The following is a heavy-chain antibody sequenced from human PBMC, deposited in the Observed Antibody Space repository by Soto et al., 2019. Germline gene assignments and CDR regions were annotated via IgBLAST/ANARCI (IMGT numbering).Heavy chain of an antibody. CDR2: IWYDGSNK. D-gene: IGHD3-16*01. J-gene: IGHJ4*02. V-gene: IGHV3-33*01. Sequence: QVQLVESGGGVVQPGRSLRLSCAASGFTFSSYGMHWVRQAPGKGLEWVAVIWYDGSNKYYADSVKGRFTISRDNSKNTLYLQMNSLRAEDTAVYYCARGGGVKGPLDYWGQGTLVTVPS. CDR1: GFTFSSYG. CDR3: ARGGGVKGPLDY.